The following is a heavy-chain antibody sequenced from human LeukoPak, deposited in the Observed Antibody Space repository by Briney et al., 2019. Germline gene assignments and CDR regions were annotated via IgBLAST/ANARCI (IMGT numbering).Heavy chain of an antibody. V-gene: IGHV4-34*01. Sequence: PSETLSLTCAVYGGSFSGYYWSWIRQPPGKGLEWIGEINHSGSTNYNPSLKSRVTISVDTSKNQFSLKLSSVTAADTAVYYCARGPRHAQYYYGSGSYLDYWGQGTLVTVSS. CDR2: INHSGST. J-gene: IGHJ4*02. CDR3: ARGPRHAQYYYGSGSYLDY. D-gene: IGHD3-10*01. CDR1: GGSFSGYY.